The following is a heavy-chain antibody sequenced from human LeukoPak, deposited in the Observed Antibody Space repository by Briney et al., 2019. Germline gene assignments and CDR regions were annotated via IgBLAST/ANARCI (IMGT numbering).Heavy chain of an antibody. CDR2: IYSGGST. D-gene: IGHD4-17*01. V-gene: IGHV3-53*01. Sequence: GGPLRLSCAASGFTVSSNYMSWVRQAPGKGLEWVSVIYSGGSTYYADSVKGRFTISRDNSKNTLYLQMNSLRAEDTAVYYCARVDYGDYVWYFDYWGQGTLVTVSS. CDR3: ARVDYGDYVWYFDY. CDR1: GFTVSSNY. J-gene: IGHJ4*02.